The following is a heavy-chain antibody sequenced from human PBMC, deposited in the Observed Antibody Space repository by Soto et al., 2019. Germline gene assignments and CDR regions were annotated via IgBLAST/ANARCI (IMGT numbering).Heavy chain of an antibody. Sequence: ASVKVSCKASGGTFSSYTISWVRQAPGQGLEWMGRIIPILGIANYAQKFQGRVTITADKSTSTAYMELSSLRSEDTAVYYCARGQAYGSGSSPHFDYWGQGTLVTVSS. J-gene: IGHJ4*02. CDR2: IIPILGIA. CDR1: GGTFSSYT. V-gene: IGHV1-69*02. CDR3: ARGQAYGSGSSPHFDY. D-gene: IGHD3-10*01.